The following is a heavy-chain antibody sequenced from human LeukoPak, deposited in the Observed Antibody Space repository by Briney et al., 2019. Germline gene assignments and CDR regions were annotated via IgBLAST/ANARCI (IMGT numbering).Heavy chain of an antibody. CDR1: GFTFSDYY. CDR3: ARVKRKYQVLKPLHETPSHYFDY. D-gene: IGHD2-2*01. Sequence: GGSLRLSCAASGFTFSDYYMSWIRQAPGKGLEWVSYISSSGSTIYYADSVKGRFTISRDNAKNSLYLQMNSLRAEDTAVYYCARVKRKYQVLKPLHETPSHYFDYWGQGTLVTVSS. V-gene: IGHV3-11*01. J-gene: IGHJ4*02. CDR2: ISSSGSTI.